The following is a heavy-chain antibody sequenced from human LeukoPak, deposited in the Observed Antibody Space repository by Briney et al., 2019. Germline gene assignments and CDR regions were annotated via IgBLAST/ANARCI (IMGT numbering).Heavy chain of an antibody. CDR1: GGSISSSSSY. Sequence: SETLSLTCSVSGGSISSSSSYWGWIRQPPGKGLEWIGSIYYSGSSFDNPALKSRVTISVDTSKNQFSLRLSSVTAADTAFYYCARVRYYYDSSHDWGQGTLVTVSS. V-gene: IGHV4-39*01. CDR3: ARVRYYYDSSHD. J-gene: IGHJ4*02. CDR2: IYYSGSS. D-gene: IGHD3-22*01.